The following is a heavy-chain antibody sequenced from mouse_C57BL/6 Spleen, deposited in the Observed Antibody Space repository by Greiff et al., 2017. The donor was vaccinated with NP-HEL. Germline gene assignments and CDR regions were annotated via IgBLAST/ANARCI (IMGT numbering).Heavy chain of an antibody. CDR2: INPNNGGT. D-gene: IGHD2-2*01. J-gene: IGHJ1*03. CDR3: ARGVYGYDCWYFDV. V-gene: IGHV1-26*01. CDR1: GYTFTDYY. Sequence: EVQLQQSGPELVKPGASVKISCKASGYTFTDYYMNWVKQSHGKSLEWIGDINPNNGGTSYNQKFKGKATLTVDKSSSTAYMELRSLTSEDSAVYYCARGVYGYDCWYFDVWGTGTTVTVSS.